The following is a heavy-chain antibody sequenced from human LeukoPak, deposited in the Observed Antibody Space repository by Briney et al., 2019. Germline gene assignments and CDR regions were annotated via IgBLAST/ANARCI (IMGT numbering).Heavy chain of an antibody. CDR2: ISSSSIYI. V-gene: IGHV3-21*01. CDR3: AKDLRWYYFDY. J-gene: IGHJ4*02. CDR1: GLTFSSYS. Sequence: PGGSLRLSCAASGLTFSSYSMNWVRQAPGKVLEWVSSISSSSIYIYYADSVKGRFTISRDNAKNSLYLQMNSLRAEDTAVYYCAKDLRWYYFDYWGQGTLVTVSS. D-gene: IGHD4-23*01.